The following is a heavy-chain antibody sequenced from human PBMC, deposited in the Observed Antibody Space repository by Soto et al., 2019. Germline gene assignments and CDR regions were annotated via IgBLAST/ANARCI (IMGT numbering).Heavy chain of an antibody. CDR2: IIPIFGTA. J-gene: IGHJ6*02. CDR1: GGTFSSYA. V-gene: IGHV1-69*13. D-gene: IGHD3-3*01. CDR3: ARPTFQPLTSFGVVNLDSVDYYYYYGMDV. Sequence: SVKVSCKASGGTFSSYAISWVRQAPGQGLEWMGGIIPIFGTANYAQKFQGRVTITADESTSTAYMELSSLRSEDTAVYYCARPTFQPLTSFGVVNLDSVDYYYYYGMDVWGQGTTVNVSS.